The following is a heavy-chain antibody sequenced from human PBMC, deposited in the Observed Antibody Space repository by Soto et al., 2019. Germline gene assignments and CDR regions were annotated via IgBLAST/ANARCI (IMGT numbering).Heavy chain of an antibody. D-gene: IGHD3-22*01. CDR2: IIPIFGTA. Sequence: GASVKVSCKASGGTFSSYAISWVRQAPGQGLEWMGGIIPIFGTANYAQKFQERVTITRDMSTSTAYMELSSLRSEDTAVYYCAAVVINSRDYWGQGTLVTVSS. J-gene: IGHJ4*02. CDR1: GGTFSSYA. CDR3: AAVVINSRDY. V-gene: IGHV1-69*05.